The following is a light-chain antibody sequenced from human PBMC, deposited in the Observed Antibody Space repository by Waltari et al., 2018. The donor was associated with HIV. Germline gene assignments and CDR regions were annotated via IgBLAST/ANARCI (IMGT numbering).Light chain of an antibody. CDR1: QSVSSTY. V-gene: IGKV3-20*01. CDR3: QQYGSSPPIT. J-gene: IGKJ4*01. Sequence: EIVLTQSPGTLSLSPGESATLSCRASQSVSSTYLAWYQQKPGQAPRLLIYGTSHRATAIPDRFSGSGSGTDFTLTISRLEPEDFAVYFCQQYGSSPPITFGGGTKVEIK. CDR2: GTS.